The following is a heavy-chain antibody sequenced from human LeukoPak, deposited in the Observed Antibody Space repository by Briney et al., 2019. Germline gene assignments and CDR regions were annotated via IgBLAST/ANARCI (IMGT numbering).Heavy chain of an antibody. CDR1: GFAFSRYW. CDR2: IKQDGSDT. V-gene: IGHV3-7*03. J-gene: IGHJ4*02. D-gene: IGHD1-26*01. CDR3: AKDPIFSGSYGVFDY. Sequence: GGSLRLSCAASGFAFSRYWMAWVRQAPGKGLEWVANIKQDGSDTYYVGSVKGRFTISRDNSKNTLYLQMNSLRAGDTAVYYCAKDPIFSGSYGVFDYWGLGTLVTVSS.